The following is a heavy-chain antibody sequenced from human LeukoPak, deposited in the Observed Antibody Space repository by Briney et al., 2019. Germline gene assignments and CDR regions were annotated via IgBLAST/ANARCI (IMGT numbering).Heavy chain of an antibody. Sequence: GGPLRLSCAASGFTVTSNSMNWVRQAQGKGLEWVSVISTGDEIHYAESVRGRFTISRDSSSNTLSLHMNSLRVEDTAIYYCATSQGPGNHWFDPWGQGTLVIVSS. CDR2: ISTGDEI. CDR3: ATSQGPGNHWFDP. V-gene: IGHV3-53*01. CDR1: GFTVTSNS. J-gene: IGHJ5*02.